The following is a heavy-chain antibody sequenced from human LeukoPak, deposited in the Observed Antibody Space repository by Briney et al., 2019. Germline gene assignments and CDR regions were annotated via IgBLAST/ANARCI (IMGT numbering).Heavy chain of an antibody. CDR2: IDHSGST. D-gene: IGHD2-15*01. J-gene: IGHJ5*02. CDR3: ARWWGFDP. CDR1: GASFSGFH. V-gene: IGHV4-34*01. Sequence: SETLSLTCAVYGASFSGFHWSWIRQPPGKGLEWIGKIDHSGSTNYNPSLKSRVTISVDTSRNQFSLKLSSVTAADTAVYYCARWWGFDPWGQGTLVTVSS.